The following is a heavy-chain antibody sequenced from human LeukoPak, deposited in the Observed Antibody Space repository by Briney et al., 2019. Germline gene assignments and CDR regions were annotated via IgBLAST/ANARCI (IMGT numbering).Heavy chain of an antibody. D-gene: IGHD2-15*01. J-gene: IGHJ4*02. V-gene: IGHV3-23*01. Sequence: PGGSLRLSCAASGFTFRTYAMSWVRQAPGKGLEWVSAISGSGGNTYYADSVKGRFTISRDNSKNTLYLQMDSLRAEDTAVYYCARDYCSGGSCYGGHDYWGQGTLVTVSS. CDR1: GFTFRTYA. CDR3: ARDYCSGGSCYGGHDY. CDR2: ISGSGGNT.